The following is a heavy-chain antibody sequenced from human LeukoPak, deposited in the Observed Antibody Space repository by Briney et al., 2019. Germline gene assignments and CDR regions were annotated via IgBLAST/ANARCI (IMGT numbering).Heavy chain of an antibody. CDR1: GFTFSSSA. Sequence: GGSLRLSCAASGFTFSSSAMSWVRQVPGKGLEWVSGISWNSGSIGYADSVKGRFTISRDNAKNSLYLQMNSLRAEDTALYYCAKGAIAVAGIYVDYWGQGTLVTVSS. CDR2: ISWNSGSI. J-gene: IGHJ4*02. D-gene: IGHD6-19*01. V-gene: IGHV3-9*01. CDR3: AKGAIAVAGIYVDY.